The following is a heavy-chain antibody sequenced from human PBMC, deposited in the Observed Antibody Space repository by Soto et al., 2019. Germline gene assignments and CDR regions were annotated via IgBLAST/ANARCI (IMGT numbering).Heavy chain of an antibody. D-gene: IGHD1-1*01. CDR2: ISSNGGST. J-gene: IGHJ6*03. CDR1: GFTFSSYA. Sequence: GGSLRLSCAASGFTFSSYAMHWVRQAPGKGLEYVSAISSNGGSTYYANSVKGRFTISRDNSKNTLYLQMGSLRAEDMAVYYCARVSNWNPTRGYYYYYMDVWGKGTTVTVSS. CDR3: ARVSNWNPTRGYYYYYMDV. V-gene: IGHV3-64*01.